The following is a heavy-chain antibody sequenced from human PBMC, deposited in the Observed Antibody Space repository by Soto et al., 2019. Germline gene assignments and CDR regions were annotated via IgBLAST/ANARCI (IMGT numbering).Heavy chain of an antibody. Sequence: SETLSLTCAVYGGSFSGYYWSWIRQPPGKGLEWIGEINHSGSTNYNPSLKSRVTISVDTSKNQFSLKLSSVTAADTAVYYCASVDCGGDCYSPHFDYWGQGTLVTVSS. J-gene: IGHJ4*02. CDR3: ASVDCGGDCYSPHFDY. D-gene: IGHD2-21*02. V-gene: IGHV4-34*01. CDR2: INHSGST. CDR1: GGSFSGYY.